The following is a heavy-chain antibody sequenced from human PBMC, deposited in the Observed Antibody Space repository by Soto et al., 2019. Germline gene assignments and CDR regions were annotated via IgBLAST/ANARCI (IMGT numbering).Heavy chain of an antibody. CDR1: GFTFDNCG. CDR3: VQGRYPTMATPLDH. V-gene: IGHV3-9*01. Sequence: EVQLVESGGGLVQPGRSLRLSCAAPGFTFDNCGMHWVRQAPGKGLEWVAGISWDSSTIGYADSVKGRFIISRDDAKNSLYLQMDSLRGEDAALYYCVQGRYPTMATPLDHWGQGNQVIVSS. D-gene: IGHD2-15*01. J-gene: IGHJ4*02. CDR2: ISWDSSTI.